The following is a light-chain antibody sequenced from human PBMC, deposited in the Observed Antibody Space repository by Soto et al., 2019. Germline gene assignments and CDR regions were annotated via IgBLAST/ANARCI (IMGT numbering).Light chain of an antibody. CDR3: QQYSSYSPIT. Sequence: DIQITHSPSTLSASVLDRLTMTCLSSQSINNWLAWYQKKPGRAPKLLIYKASVLETVAPSRFSGTGSGTEFTLTINGLQPDDFATYYCQQYSSYSPITFGQGTRLEIK. V-gene: IGKV1-5*03. CDR1: QSINNW. CDR2: KAS. J-gene: IGKJ5*01.